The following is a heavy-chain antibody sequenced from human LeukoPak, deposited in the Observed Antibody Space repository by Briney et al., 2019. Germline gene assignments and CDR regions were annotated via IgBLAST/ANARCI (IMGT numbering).Heavy chain of an antibody. D-gene: IGHD5-18*01. CDR3: TRVGAYSYGYDGPFDY. CDR1: GGSISSYY. J-gene: IGHJ4*02. CDR2: IYHSGNT. Sequence: SETLSLTCTVSGGSISSYYWGWIRQPPGKGLEWIGNIYHSGNTYNNPSLKSRVTISVDTSKNQFSLKLSSVTAADTAVYYCTRVGAYSYGYDGPFDYWGQGTLVTVSS. V-gene: IGHV4-38-2*02.